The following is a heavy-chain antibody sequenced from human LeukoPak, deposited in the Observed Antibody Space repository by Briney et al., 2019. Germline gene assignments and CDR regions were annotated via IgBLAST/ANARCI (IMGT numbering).Heavy chain of an antibody. J-gene: IGHJ3*02. V-gene: IGHV4-39*07. CDR3: ARGPYSYDSSGAFDI. D-gene: IGHD3-22*01. CDR2: VYYSGGT. Sequence: SETLSLTCTVSSGSISSSNYYWGWIRQPPGKGLEWIGSVYYSGGTYYNPSLKSRVTISVDTSKNQFSLKLTSVTAADTAVYFCARGPYSYDSSGAFDIWGQGTMVTVSS. CDR1: SGSISSSNYY.